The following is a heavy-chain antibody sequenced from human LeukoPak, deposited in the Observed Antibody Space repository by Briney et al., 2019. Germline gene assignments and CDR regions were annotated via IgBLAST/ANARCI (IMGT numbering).Heavy chain of an antibody. D-gene: IGHD3-22*01. CDR3: AKSAEVHYYDSSGYSQYFDY. J-gene: IGHJ4*02. CDR2: ITSSSSYI. CDR1: GFTFSSYN. V-gene: IGHV3-21*01. Sequence: GGSLRLSCAASGFTFSSYNMNWVRQAPGKGLEWVSSITSSSSYIYYADSVKGRFTISRDNSKNTLYLQMNSLRAEDTAVYYCAKSAEVHYYDSSGYSQYFDYWGQGTLVTVSS.